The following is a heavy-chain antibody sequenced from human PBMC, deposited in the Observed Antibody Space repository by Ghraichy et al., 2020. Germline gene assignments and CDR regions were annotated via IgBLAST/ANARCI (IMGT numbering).Heavy chain of an antibody. D-gene: IGHD5-18*01. Sequence: GESLNISCAASGFTFSDYYMSWIRQAPGKGLEWVSYISSSGSTIYYADSVKGRFTISRDNAKNSLYLQMNSLRAEDTAVYYCARVIEPSNRYSYGIVTPYGMDVWGQGTTVTVSS. CDR2: ISSSGSTI. J-gene: IGHJ6*02. CDR3: ARVIEPSNRYSYGIVTPYGMDV. V-gene: IGHV3-11*01. CDR1: GFTFSDYY.